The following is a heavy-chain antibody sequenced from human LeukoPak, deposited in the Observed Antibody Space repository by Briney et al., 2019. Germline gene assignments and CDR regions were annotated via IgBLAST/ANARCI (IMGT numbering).Heavy chain of an antibody. V-gene: IGHV3-30*14. J-gene: IGHJ4*02. D-gene: IGHD6-13*01. CDR1: GIILSRYY. CDR2: ISYDGRKK. CDR3: ARAWAPAGLYFDY. Sequence: PGGSLRLSCAASGIILSRYYVHWVRQTPGKGLEWVTVISYDGRKKYYADSVKGRFTLFRDNSRNTLYLQMNNLRAEDTAVYYCARAWAPAGLYFDYWGQGTLVTVSS.